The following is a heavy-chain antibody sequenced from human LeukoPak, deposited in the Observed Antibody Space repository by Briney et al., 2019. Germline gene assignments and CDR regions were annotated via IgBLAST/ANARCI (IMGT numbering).Heavy chain of an antibody. D-gene: IGHD5-18*01. V-gene: IGHV3-23*01. CDR1: GLAFSNYA. CDR3: AKDIAQGYTYGSIEQDY. J-gene: IGHJ4*02. CDR2: ISESGTGT. Sequence: PGGSLRLSCAASGLAFSNYAMSWDRQAPGKGLEWVSAISESGTGTYYADSVKGRFTISRDNSKNTLSLQMNSLRAEDTAVYYCAKDIAQGYTYGSIEQDYWGQGTLVTVSS.